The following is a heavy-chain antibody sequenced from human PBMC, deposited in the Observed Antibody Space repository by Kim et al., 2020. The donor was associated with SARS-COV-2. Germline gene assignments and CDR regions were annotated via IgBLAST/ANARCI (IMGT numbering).Heavy chain of an antibody. CDR2: NNHSRST. J-gene: IGHJ2*01. D-gene: IGHD6-19*01. CDR3: ARAEAVAGTRVWYFDL. CDR1: GGSFSGYY. V-gene: IGHV4-34*01. Sequence: SETLSLTCAVYGGSFSGYYWSRIRQHPGKGLEWIGENNHSRSTNYNPSLKSRVTITVDTSKNQFSLMLSTVTAADTAVYYCARAEAVAGTRVWYFDLWGRGTLVTVSS.